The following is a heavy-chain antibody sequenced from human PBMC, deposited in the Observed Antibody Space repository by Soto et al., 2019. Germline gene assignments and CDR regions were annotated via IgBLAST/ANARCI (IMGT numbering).Heavy chain of an antibody. Sequence: QVQLVQSGAEVKKPGSSVKVSCKASGGTFSSYTISWVRQAPGQGLEWMGRIIPILGIANYAQKFQGRVTSXXDXSXITADMAPSSLRSEDTAVYYCARGLGVWFGESPFDYWGQGTLVTVSS. CDR1: GGTFSSYT. V-gene: IGHV1-69*02. CDR2: IIPILGIA. D-gene: IGHD3-10*01. CDR3: ARGLGVWFGESPFDY. J-gene: IGHJ4*02.